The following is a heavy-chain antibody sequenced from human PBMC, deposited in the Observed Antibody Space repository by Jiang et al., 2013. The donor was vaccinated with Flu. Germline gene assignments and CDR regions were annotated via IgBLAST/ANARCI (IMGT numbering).Heavy chain of an antibody. V-gene: IGHV3-33*01. CDR3: ASVYTGGLKYYFDY. J-gene: IGHJ4*02. D-gene: IGHD5-24*01. CDR1: GFTFSSYG. Sequence: GGGVVQPGRSLRLSCAASGFTFSSYGMHWVRQAPGKGLEWVAVIWYDGSNKYYADSVKGRFTISRDNSKNTLYLQMNSLRAEDTAVYYCASVYTGGLKYYFDYWGQGTLVTVSS. CDR2: IWYDGSNK.